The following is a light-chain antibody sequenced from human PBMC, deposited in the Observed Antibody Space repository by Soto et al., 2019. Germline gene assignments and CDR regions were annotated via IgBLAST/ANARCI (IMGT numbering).Light chain of an antibody. V-gene: IGKV1-8*01. J-gene: IGKJ2*02. Sequence: AIRMTQSPSSFSASTGDRVTITRRASQGISSYLAWYQQKPGKAPKLLIYAASTLQSGVPSRFSGSGSGTDFTLTISCLQSEDFATYYCQQYYSYPWTFGQGTKLEIK. CDR1: QGISSY. CDR2: AAS. CDR3: QQYYSYPWT.